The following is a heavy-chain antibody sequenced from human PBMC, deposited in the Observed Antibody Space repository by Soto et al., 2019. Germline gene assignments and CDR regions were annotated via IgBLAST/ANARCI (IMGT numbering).Heavy chain of an antibody. CDR2: ITSDGSDK. V-gene: IGHV3-30*18. J-gene: IGHJ4*02. CDR3: AKDNPAVAY. Sequence: QVQLVESGGGVVQPGRSLRLSCAASGFTFRTYAMHWVRQAPGKGLEWVAIITSDGSDKYYGDSVRGRFIISRDNFKNILYLQMNSLTSEDTAVYYCAKDNPAVAYWGQGTLVTVSS. CDR1: GFTFRTYA.